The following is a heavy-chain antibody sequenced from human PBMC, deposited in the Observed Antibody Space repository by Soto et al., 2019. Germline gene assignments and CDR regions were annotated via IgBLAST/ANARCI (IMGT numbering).Heavy chain of an antibody. CDR3: ARWTYSSSWYADL. Sequence: GGSLRLSCAASGFTFSRYWMYWVRQAPGKGLVWVSRINSDGSSTTYADSVKGRFTISRDNAKNTLHLQMNSPRVEDTAVYYCARWTYSSSWYADLWGQGTLVTVSS. J-gene: IGHJ5*02. CDR2: INSDGSST. D-gene: IGHD6-13*01. V-gene: IGHV3-74*01. CDR1: GFTFSRYW.